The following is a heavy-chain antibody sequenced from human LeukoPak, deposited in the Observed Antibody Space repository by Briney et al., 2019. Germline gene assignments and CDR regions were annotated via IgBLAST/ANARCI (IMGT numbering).Heavy chain of an antibody. CDR2: IKGDGSST. J-gene: IGHJ6*02. CDR3: ARGNYHAMDV. CDR1: GFTFSNYW. V-gene: IGHV3-74*01. Sequence: GGSLRLSCAASGFTFSNYWMHWVRQTPGEGLVCVSLIKGDGSSTAYADSVKGRFTISRDNAKNTVYLQMNSLRAEDTAVYYCARGNYHAMDVWGQGTTVTVSS.